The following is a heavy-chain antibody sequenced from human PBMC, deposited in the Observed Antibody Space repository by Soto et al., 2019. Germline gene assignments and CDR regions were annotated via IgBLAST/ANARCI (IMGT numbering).Heavy chain of an antibody. V-gene: IGHV3-9*01. CDR1: GFTFESYA. D-gene: IGHD6-19*01. CDR2: ISWNSGSI. J-gene: IGHJ4*02. Sequence: EVQLVESGGGSVQPGRSLRLSCVASGFTFESYAMHWVRQVPGKGLAWVSGISWNSGSIGYEDSVKGRFTISRDNAQKSLYLEMNSLRVEDTAFYYCVKDIHEQWLVSHFEYWGQGALVTVSS. CDR3: VKDIHEQWLVSHFEY.